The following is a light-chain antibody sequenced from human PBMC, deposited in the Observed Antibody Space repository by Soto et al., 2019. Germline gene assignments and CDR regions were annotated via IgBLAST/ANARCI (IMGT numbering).Light chain of an antibody. CDR3: QQYNNWPPWT. CDR2: GAS. J-gene: IGKJ1*01. Sequence: EIVMTQSPATLSVSPGERATLSCRASQSVSNNLAWYQQKPGQAPRLLIYGASTRATGIPARFSGSGSGTEFTLTNSSLPCEDFAVYYCQQYNNWPPWTFGQGTKVEIK. CDR1: QSVSNN. V-gene: IGKV3-15*01.